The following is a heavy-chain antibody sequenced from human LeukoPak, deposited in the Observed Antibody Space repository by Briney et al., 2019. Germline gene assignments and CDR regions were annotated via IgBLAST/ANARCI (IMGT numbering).Heavy chain of an antibody. CDR1: GYTFTGYC. J-gene: IGHJ4*02. CDR3: ATVGIVDTAMITYFDY. CDR2: INPNSGDT. V-gene: IGHV1-2*02. D-gene: IGHD5-18*01. Sequence: ASVKVSCKASGYTFTGYCMHWVRQAPGQGLEWMGWINPNSGDTNYAQKFQGRVTMTRDTSISTAYMELSRLRSDDTAVYYCATVGIVDTAMITYFDYWGQGTLVTVSS.